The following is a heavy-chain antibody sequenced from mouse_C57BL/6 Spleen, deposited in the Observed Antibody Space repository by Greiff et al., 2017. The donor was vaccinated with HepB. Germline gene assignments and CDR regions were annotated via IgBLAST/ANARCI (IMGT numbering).Heavy chain of an antibody. CDR3: ARGGFYYYGSSYHDYYAMDY. J-gene: IGHJ4*01. D-gene: IGHD1-1*01. Sequence: VQLQQPGAELVKPGASVKMSCKASGYTFTSYWITWVKQRPGQGLEWIGDIYPGSGSTNYNEKFKSKATLTVDTSSSTAYMQLSSLTSEDSAVYYCARGGFYYYGSSYHDYYAMDYWGQGTSVTVSS. CDR2: IYPGSGST. V-gene: IGHV1-55*01. CDR1: GYTFTSYW.